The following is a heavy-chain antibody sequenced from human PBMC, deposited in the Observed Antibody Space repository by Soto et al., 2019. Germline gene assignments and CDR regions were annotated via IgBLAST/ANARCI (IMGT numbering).Heavy chain of an antibody. Sequence: PSQTLSLTCAIPGDSVSSNSAAWNWIRQSPSRGLEWLGRTYYRSKWYNDYAVSVKSRITINPDTSKNQFSLQLNSVTPEDTAVYYCARARLAVAGTLRKDAFDIWGQGTMVTVSS. V-gene: IGHV6-1*01. CDR2: TYYRSKWYN. D-gene: IGHD6-19*01. CDR3: ARARLAVAGTLRKDAFDI. J-gene: IGHJ3*02. CDR1: GDSVSSNSAA.